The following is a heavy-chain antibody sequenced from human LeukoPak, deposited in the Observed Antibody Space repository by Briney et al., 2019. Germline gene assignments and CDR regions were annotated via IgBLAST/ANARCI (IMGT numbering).Heavy chain of an antibody. CDR2: ISGSGGRT. CDR3: ARETGIAAADPQPRGYFDY. CDR1: GFTFSSYA. D-gene: IGHD6-13*01. Sequence: GGSLRLSCTASGFTFSSYAMSWVRQAPGKGLEWVSGISGSGGRTYYADSVKGRFTISRDNSKNTLYLQMNSLRAEDTAVYYCARETGIAAADPQPRGYFDYWGQGTLVTVSS. J-gene: IGHJ4*02. V-gene: IGHV3-23*01.